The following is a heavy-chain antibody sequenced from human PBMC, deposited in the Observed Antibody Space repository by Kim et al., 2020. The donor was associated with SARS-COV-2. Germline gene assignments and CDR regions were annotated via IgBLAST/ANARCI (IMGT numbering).Heavy chain of an antibody. CDR2: IYHSGST. CDR1: GGSISSSNW. D-gene: IGHD6-19*01. V-gene: IGHV4-4*02. J-gene: IGHJ6*02. Sequence: SETLSLTCAVSGGSISSSNWWSWVRQPPGKGLEWIGEIYHSGSTNYNPSLKSRVTISVDKSKNQFSLKLSSVTAADTAVYYCASGIAVAGADYYYYGMDVWGQGTTVTVSS. CDR3: ASGIAVAGADYYYYGMDV.